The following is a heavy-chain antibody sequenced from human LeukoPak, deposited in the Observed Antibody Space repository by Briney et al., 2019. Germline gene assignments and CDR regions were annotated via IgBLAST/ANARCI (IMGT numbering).Heavy chain of an antibody. V-gene: IGHV1-18*01. Sequence: ASVKVSCKASGYTFTSYGISWVRQAPGQGLEWMGWISAYNGNTNYAQKLQGRVTMTTDTSTSTAYMELRSLRSDDTAVYYCARRGVPAARNYYYYMDVWGKGTTVTISS. J-gene: IGHJ6*03. CDR2: ISAYNGNT. D-gene: IGHD2-2*01. CDR3: ARRGVPAARNYYYYMDV. CDR1: GYTFTSYG.